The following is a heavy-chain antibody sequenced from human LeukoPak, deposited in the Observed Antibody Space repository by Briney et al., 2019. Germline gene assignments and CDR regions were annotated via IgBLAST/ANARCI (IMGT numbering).Heavy chain of an antibody. CDR2: IIPILGIA. J-gene: IGHJ4*02. D-gene: IGHD5-12*01. CDR1: GGTFSSYA. Sequence: GASVKVSCKASGGTFSSYAISWVRQAPGQGLEWMGRIIPILGIANYAQKFQGRVTITADKSTSTAYMELSSLRSEDTAVYYCARNPSLSSGYDLDYWGQGTLVTVSS. CDR3: ARNPSLSSGYDLDY. V-gene: IGHV1-69*04.